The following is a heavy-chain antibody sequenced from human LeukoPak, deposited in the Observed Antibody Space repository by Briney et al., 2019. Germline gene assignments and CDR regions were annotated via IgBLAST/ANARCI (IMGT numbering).Heavy chain of an antibody. Sequence: ASVKVSCKASGYTFTSYGISWVRQAPGQGLEWMGWMNPNSGNTGYAQKFQGRVTITRNTSISTAYMELSSLRSKDTAVYYCARVGLRAFDIWGQGTMVTVSS. CDR2: MNPNSGNT. D-gene: IGHD3-3*01. CDR3: ARVGLRAFDI. V-gene: IGHV1-8*03. CDR1: GYTFTSYG. J-gene: IGHJ3*02.